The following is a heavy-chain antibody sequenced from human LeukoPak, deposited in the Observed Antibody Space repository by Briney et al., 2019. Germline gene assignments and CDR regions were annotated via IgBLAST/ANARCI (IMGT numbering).Heavy chain of an antibody. CDR1: AYSFTSYW. CDR3: ARRSSDTAFDI. D-gene: IGHD6-19*01. CDR2: IYPGDSDT. V-gene: IGHV5-51*01. J-gene: IGHJ3*02. Sequence: GESLQISCKGSAYSFTSYWIGCVRHLPGKGLEWMGIIYPGDSDTRYSPSFQGQITISADKSISTAYLQWSSLKASDTAMYYCARRSSDTAFDIWGQGTMVTVSS.